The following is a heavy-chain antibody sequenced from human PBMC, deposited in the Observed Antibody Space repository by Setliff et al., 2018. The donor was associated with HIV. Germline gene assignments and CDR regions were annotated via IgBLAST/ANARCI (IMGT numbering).Heavy chain of an antibody. Sequence: GESLKISCAASGFTFSSYAMSWVRQAPGKGLEWVSAISDSGGSTYYADSVKGRFTISRDNSKNTLYLQMNSLRAEDTAVYYCAKLGIVVVTAPRYFDPWGRGTLVTVSS. CDR1: GFTFSSYA. J-gene: IGHJ2*01. D-gene: IGHD2-21*02. V-gene: IGHV3-23*01. CDR3: AKLGIVVVTAPRYFDP. CDR2: ISDSGGST.